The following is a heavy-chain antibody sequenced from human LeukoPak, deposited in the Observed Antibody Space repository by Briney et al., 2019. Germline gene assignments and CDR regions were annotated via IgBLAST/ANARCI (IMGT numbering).Heavy chain of an antibody. Sequence: PGGSLRLSCAASGFTFSSYWMHWVRQAPGKGLVWVSRINTDGRTISYADSVKGRFTISRDNAKNTLYLQINSLRAEDTAVYYRCSTMTTSRAFDIWGQGTTVTVSS. CDR1: GFTFSSYW. CDR3: CSTMTTSRAFDI. V-gene: IGHV3-74*01. D-gene: IGHD4-17*01. CDR2: INTDGRTI. J-gene: IGHJ3*02.